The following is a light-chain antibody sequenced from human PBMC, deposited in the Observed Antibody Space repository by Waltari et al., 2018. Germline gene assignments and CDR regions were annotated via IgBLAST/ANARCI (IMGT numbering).Light chain of an antibody. J-gene: IGKJ4*01. CDR2: GAS. V-gene: IGKV3-15*01. CDR1: QSVNNK. Sequence: EIVMTQSPATLSVSPGERATLSCRASQSVNNKLAWYQQKPGQAPRPLIYGASTRDTGIPARFSGSGSGTEFTLTISSLQSEDVAVYYCQQYNNWPPHTFGGGTKVEIK. CDR3: QQYNNWPPHT.